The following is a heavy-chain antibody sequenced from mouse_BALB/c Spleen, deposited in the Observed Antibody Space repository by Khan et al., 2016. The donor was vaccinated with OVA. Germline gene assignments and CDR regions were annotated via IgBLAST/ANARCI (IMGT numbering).Heavy chain of an antibody. CDR3: ARVGYSGTLDY. CDR2: INTYTGEP. Sequence: IQLVQSGPELKKPGETVKISCKASGYTFTNYGMNWVKQTPGEGLKWMGRINTYTGEPTYAGDFKGRFAFSLETSASTAFLQINNLKIEDTAIYFCARVGYSGTLDYWGQGTSVTVSS. J-gene: IGHJ4*01. V-gene: IGHV9-3-1*01. CDR1: GYTFTNYG.